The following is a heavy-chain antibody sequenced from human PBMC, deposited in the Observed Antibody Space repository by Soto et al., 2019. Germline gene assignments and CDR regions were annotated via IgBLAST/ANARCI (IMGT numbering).Heavy chain of an antibody. CDR3: ATLGAQNDH. J-gene: IGHJ5*02. CDR2: IIPFFNMS. CDR1: GGTFSTFT. Sequence: QVQLVQSGADVKKPGSSVKVSCKTFGGTFSTFTLSWVRQAPGQGLLWMGSIIPFFNMSNIEAPFRGRLTITEDESTSTAYMELRSLTREDTAIYFCATLGAQNDHWGNGTRVTVSS. V-gene: IGHV1-69*18. D-gene: IGHD3-16*01.